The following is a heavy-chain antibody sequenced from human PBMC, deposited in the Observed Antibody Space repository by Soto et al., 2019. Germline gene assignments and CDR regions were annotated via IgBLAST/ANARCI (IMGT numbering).Heavy chain of an antibody. CDR2: ISGSGGST. Sequence: GGSLRLSCAAPGLTFRTYAMTWVRQAPGKGLEWVSIISGSGGSTYYADSVEGRFTISRDNSKNTVYLQMNSLRLEDTAVYYCARGPSYSDSYFDHWGQGTLVTVSS. V-gene: IGHV3-23*01. J-gene: IGHJ4*02. D-gene: IGHD4-17*01. CDR3: ARGPSYSDSYFDH. CDR1: GLTFRTYA.